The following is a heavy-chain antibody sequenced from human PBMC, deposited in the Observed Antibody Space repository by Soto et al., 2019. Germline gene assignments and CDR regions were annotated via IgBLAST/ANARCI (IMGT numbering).Heavy chain of an antibody. CDR2: ISSIGVAT. CDR1: GFTFSIHE. J-gene: IGHJ4*02. V-gene: IGHV3-48*03. D-gene: IGHD6-19*01. CDR3: AREGRVGGIDY. Sequence: VGSLRLSCAASGFTFSIHEMNWVRQAPGKGLEWVSYISSIGVATYYADSVKGRFTISRDNAKNSLYLQMNSLRAEDTAVYYCAREGRVGGIDYWGQGTPVTVSS.